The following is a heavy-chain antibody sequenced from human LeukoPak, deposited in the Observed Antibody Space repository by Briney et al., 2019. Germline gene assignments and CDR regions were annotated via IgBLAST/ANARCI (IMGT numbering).Heavy chain of an antibody. CDR3: AKTQTTLSEWLYYPDDY. J-gene: IGHJ4*02. CDR1: GFTFSKYA. V-gene: IGHV3-23*01. CDR2: ISGSGANT. D-gene: IGHD3-3*02. Sequence: GGSLRLSCAAAGFTFSKYAMSWVRQAPGKGLEWVSAISGSGANTYYADSVKGRFTISRDNSKNTLYVQMISLRAEDTALYYCAKTQTTLSEWLYYPDDYWGQGTLVIVSS.